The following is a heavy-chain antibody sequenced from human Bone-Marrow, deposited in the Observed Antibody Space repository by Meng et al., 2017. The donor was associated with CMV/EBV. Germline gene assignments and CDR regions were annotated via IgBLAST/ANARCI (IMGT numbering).Heavy chain of an antibody. J-gene: IGHJ6*02. Sequence: ASVKVSCKASGYTFTGYYMHWVRQAPGQGLEWMGWINPNSGGTNYAQKFQGRVTMTRDTSISTAYMELSRLRSDDTAVYYCARVSVDIVVVPAVNYYYYGMDVWGQGTTVTVSS. V-gene: IGHV1-2*02. CDR1: GYTFTGYY. CDR3: ARVSVDIVVVPAVNYYYYGMDV. CDR2: INPNSGGT. D-gene: IGHD2-2*03.